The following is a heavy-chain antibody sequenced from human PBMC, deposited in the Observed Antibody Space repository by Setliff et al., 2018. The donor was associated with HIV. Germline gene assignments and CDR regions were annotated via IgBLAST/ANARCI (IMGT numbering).Heavy chain of an antibody. CDR2: IRTKAHGGTT. CDR3: ARNQGNSFGQGFDY. CDR1: GFSFGDFA. D-gene: IGHD5-18*01. V-gene: IGHV3-49*04. Sequence: GGSLRLSCTASGFSFGDFALNWVRQAPGKGLEWIGFIRTKAHGGTTEYAASVRGRFTISRDDSESIAYLQMNSLKTEDTAVYYCARNQGNSFGQGFDYWGQGTLVTVSS. J-gene: IGHJ4*02.